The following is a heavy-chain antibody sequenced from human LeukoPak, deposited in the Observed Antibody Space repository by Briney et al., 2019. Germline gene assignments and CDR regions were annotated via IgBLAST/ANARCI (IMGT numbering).Heavy chain of an antibody. D-gene: IGHD6-19*01. V-gene: IGHV1-2*02. CDR2: INPNSGGT. Sequence: ASVKVSCKASGYTFTGYYMHWVRQTPGQGLEWMGWINPNSGGTNYAQKFQGRVTMTRDTSISTAYMELSRLRSDDTAEYYCARAQWLVPGAFDIWGQGTMVTVSS. CDR3: ARAQWLVPGAFDI. CDR1: GYTFTGYY. J-gene: IGHJ3*02.